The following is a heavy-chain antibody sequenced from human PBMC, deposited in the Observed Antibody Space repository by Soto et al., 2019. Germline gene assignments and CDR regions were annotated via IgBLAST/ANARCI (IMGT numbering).Heavy chain of an antibody. CDR2: IYWDDDM. CDR1: GFSLSTSGVG. V-gene: IGHV2-5*02. D-gene: IGHD1-26*01. CDR3: AHSPEEWELLGWFVP. Sequence: QITLKESGPTLVKPTQTLTLTCTFSGFSLSTSGVGVGWLRQPPGKALEWLTLIYWDDDMHYSPSLKSRLTITKDTSKDQVVRTMTNRDPVDTATDYCAHSPEEWELLGWFVPWGQGTLVTVSS. J-gene: IGHJ5*02.